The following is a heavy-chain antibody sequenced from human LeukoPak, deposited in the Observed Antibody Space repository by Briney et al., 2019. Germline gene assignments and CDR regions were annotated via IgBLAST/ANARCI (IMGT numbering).Heavy chain of an antibody. CDR3: AKDCNGGNCYIDY. V-gene: IGHV3-23*01. CDR1: GFTFTNYA. D-gene: IGHD2-15*01. J-gene: IGHJ4*02. CDR2: MSGRGVST. Sequence: GGPLRLSCAASGFTFTNYAMSWVRQAPGKGLEWVSGMSGRGVSTYYAGSVKGRFTISSDNSKNTLYLQMNSLRAEDTAIYYCAKDCNGGNCYIDYWGQGTPVTVAS.